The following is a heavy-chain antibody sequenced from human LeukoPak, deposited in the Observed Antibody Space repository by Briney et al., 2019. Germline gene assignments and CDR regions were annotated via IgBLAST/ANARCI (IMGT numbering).Heavy chain of an antibody. D-gene: IGHD1-26*01. V-gene: IGHV3-30*02. Sequence: GGSLRLSCAASGFTFSNAWMSWVRQAPGKGLEWVAFIRSDGSNKDYEDSVKGRFTISRDNSKNTLYLQMNSLRDEDTALYFCTKDKGSGSWGSEHWGQGSLVTVSS. J-gene: IGHJ1*01. CDR3: TKDKGSGSWGSEH. CDR2: IRSDGSNK. CDR1: GFTFSNAW.